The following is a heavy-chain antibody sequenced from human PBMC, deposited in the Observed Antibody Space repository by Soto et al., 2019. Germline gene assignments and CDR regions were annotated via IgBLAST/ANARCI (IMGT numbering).Heavy chain of an antibody. CDR1: GSTFSTYA. D-gene: IGHD1-7*01. CDR2: ITTSGGTT. CDR3: AKDSDWNYSGEVMQQYGLDV. J-gene: IGHJ6*02. Sequence: GGSLRLSCAASGSTFSTYAMSWVRQAPGKGLAWVSSITTSGGTTYYADSVKGRFTISRDNTKNTLYLQMNSLRAEDTAVYHCAKDSDWNYSGEVMQQYGLDVWGQGTTVTVSS. V-gene: IGHV3-23*01.